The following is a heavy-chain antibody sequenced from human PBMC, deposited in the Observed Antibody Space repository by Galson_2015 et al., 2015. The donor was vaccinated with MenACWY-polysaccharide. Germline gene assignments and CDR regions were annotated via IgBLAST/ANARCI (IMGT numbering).Heavy chain of an antibody. V-gene: IGHV6-1*01. D-gene: IGHD3-22*01. Sequence: CAISGDSVSSNSAARNWIRQSPSRGLEWLGRTYYGSKWCNDYAVSVKSRITINPDTSKNQFSLQLNSVTPEDTAVYYCARDPGVVVITKVGDYFDYWGQGTLVTVSS. CDR3: ARDPGVVVITKVGDYFDY. CDR1: GDSVSSNSAA. CDR2: TYYGSKWCN. J-gene: IGHJ4*02.